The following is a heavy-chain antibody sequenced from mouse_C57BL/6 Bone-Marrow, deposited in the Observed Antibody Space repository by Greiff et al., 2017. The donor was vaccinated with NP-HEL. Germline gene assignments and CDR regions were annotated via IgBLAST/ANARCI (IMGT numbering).Heavy chain of an antibody. CDR2: IYPRSGNT. D-gene: IGHD1-1*01. J-gene: IGHJ2*01. CDR3: APITTVVAGDY. V-gene: IGHV1-81*01. CDR1: GYTFTSYG. Sequence: QVHVKQSGAELARPGASVKLSCKASGYTFTSYGISWVKQRTGQGLEWIGEIYPRSGNTYYNEKFKGKATLTADKSSSTAYMELRSLTSEDSAVYFCAPITTVVAGDYWGQGTTLTVSS.